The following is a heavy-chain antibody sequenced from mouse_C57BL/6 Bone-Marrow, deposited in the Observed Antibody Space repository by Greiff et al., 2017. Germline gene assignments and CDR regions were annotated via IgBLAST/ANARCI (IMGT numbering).Heavy chain of an antibody. CDR3: VRAGGYYPHYFDY. J-gene: IGHJ2*01. Sequence: EVNVVESGGGLVKPGGSLKLSCAASGFTFSSYAMSWVRQTPEKRLEWVATISDGGSYTYYPDNVKGRFTISRDNAKNNLYLQMSHLKSEDTAMYYCVRAGGYYPHYFDYWGQGTTLTVSS. D-gene: IGHD2-3*01. CDR1: GFTFSSYA. V-gene: IGHV5-4*03. CDR2: ISDGGSYT.